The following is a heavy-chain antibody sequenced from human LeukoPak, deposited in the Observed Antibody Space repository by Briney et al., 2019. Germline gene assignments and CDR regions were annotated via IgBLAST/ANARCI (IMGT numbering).Heavy chain of an antibody. V-gene: IGHV3-23*01. J-gene: IGHJ6*03. CDR2: TSGSGGST. Sequence: PGGSLRLSCAASGFTFSSYAMSWVRQAPGKGLEWVSATSGSGGSTYYADSVKGRFTISRDNSKNTLYLQMNSLRAEDTAVYYCAKSQLEYSSSLNYYYYMDVWGKGTTVTVSS. D-gene: IGHD6-6*01. CDR3: AKSQLEYSSSLNYYYYMDV. CDR1: GFTFSSYA.